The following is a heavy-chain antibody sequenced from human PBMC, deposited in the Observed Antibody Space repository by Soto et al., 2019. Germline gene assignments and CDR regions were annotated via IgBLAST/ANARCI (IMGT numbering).Heavy chain of an antibody. J-gene: IGHJ5*02. Sequence: ASVKVSCKASGYTFTSYGISWVRQAPGQGLEWMGWISAYNGNTNYAQKLQGRDTMTKDTSTSTAYMELRSLRSDDTAVYYCATAPTYYDILTGYSPSFDHWGQGTLVTVSS. CDR3: ATAPTYYDILTGYSPSFDH. D-gene: IGHD3-9*01. CDR1: GYTFTSYG. CDR2: ISAYNGNT. V-gene: IGHV1-18*01.